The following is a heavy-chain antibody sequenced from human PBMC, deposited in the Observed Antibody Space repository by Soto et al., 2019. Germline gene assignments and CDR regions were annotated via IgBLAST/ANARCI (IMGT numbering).Heavy chain of an antibody. Sequence: PSETLSLPCTVSGGYIRSVGCYWSWIRQHPGKGLEWIGYIYYSGSTYYNPSLKSRVTISVDTSRNQFSLKLSSVTAADTAVYYCARSVTPWGQGTLVTVSS. CDR3: ARSVTP. J-gene: IGHJ5*02. CDR2: IYYSGST. V-gene: IGHV4-31*03. D-gene: IGHD3-10*01. CDR1: GGYIRSVGCY.